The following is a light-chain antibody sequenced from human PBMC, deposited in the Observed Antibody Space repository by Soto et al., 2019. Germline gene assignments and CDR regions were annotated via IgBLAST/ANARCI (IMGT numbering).Light chain of an antibody. CDR2: ETS. J-gene: IGKJ2*01. V-gene: IGKV3-11*01. CDR3: QQRGDWPYT. CDR1: QGVRSS. Sequence: EIVLTQSPATLSLSPGERATPSCRATQGVRSSLGWYQQKPGQAPTLLIYETSNRATGIPARFSGSGSGTDFTLTISSLEPEDFAVYYCQQRGDWPYTFGQGTKLEIK.